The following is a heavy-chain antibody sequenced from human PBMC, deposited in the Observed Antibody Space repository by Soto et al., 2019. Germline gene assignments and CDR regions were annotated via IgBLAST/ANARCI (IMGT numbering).Heavy chain of an antibody. CDR2: IYYSGST. Sequence: PSETLSLTCTVSGGSVSSGSYYWSWIRQPPGKGLEWIGYIYYSGSTNYNPSLKSRVTISVDTSKNQFSLKLSSVTAADTAVYYCARGTTDYDFWSGYKGSTFGMDVWGQGTTVTVSS. J-gene: IGHJ6*02. CDR3: ARGTTDYDFWSGYKGSTFGMDV. D-gene: IGHD3-3*01. V-gene: IGHV4-61*01. CDR1: GGSVSSGSYY.